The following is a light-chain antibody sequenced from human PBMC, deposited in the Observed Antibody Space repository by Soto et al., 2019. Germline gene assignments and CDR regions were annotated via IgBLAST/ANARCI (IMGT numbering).Light chain of an antibody. CDR3: QQYGNSLT. CDR2: GTS. CDR1: QTVSSNY. V-gene: IGKV3-20*01. J-gene: IGKJ4*01. Sequence: EVVLTQSPGTLSLSPGERATLSCRASQTVSSNYLAWYQQKPGQAPRLVISGTSNRATGIPDRFSGSGSGTDFTLIIRGLEPEDFAVYYCQQYGNSLTFGGGTQVE.